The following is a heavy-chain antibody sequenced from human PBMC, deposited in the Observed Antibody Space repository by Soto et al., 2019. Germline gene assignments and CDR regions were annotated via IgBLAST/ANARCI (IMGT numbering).Heavy chain of an antibody. CDR2: FDPEDGET. J-gene: IGHJ6*02. D-gene: IGHD3-10*01. CDR3: ATLMVLHYYYGMDV. V-gene: IGHV1-24*01. CDR1: GYTLTELS. Sequence: GASVKVSCKVSGYTLTELSMHWVRQAPGKGLEWMGSFDPEDGETIYAQKFQGRVTMTEDTSTDTAYMELSSLRSEDTAVYYCATLMVLHYYYGMDVWGQGTTVTVSS.